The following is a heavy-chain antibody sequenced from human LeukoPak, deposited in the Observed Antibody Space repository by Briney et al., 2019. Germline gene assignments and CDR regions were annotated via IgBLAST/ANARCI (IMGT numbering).Heavy chain of an antibody. CDR1: GGSISSSSYY. CDR2: IYYSGST. J-gene: IGHJ3*02. CDR3: ATSLITIFGVVTGVFDI. D-gene: IGHD3-3*01. V-gene: IGHV4-39*01. Sequence: SETLSLTCTVSGGSISSSSYYWGWIRQPPGKGLEWIGSIYYSGSTYYNPSLKSRVTISVDTSKNQFSLKLSSVTAADTAVYYCATSLITIFGVVTGVFDIWGQGTMVTVSS.